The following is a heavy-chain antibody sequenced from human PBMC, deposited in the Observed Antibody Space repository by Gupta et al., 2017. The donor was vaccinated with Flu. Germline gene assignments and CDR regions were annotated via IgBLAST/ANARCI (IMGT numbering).Heavy chain of an antibody. J-gene: IGHJ5*02. CDR3: ARSQGALRPNWLDP. V-gene: IGHV3-11*01. CDR2: ISASGSTV. D-gene: IGHD6-6*01. Sequence: MNWIRQAPGKRLECVVYISASGSTVFYAASVKGRFTISRDSANNSVHLQMNSLRVEDAAVYYCARSQGALRPNWLDPWGQGARVAGS.